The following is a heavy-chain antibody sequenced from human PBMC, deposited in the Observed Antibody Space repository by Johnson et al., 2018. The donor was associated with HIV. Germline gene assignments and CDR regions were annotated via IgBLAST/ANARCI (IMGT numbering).Heavy chain of an antibody. CDR2: IKQDGSSA. D-gene: IGHD2-15*01. Sequence: VQLVESGGGLIQPGGSLRLSCAASGFTVSSNYMSWVRQAPGKGLEWVANIKQDGSSAFYVDSVKGRFTISRDNSKNTLYLQMNSLRAEDTAVYYCAKDEEGYCSGGSCYANAFDIWGQGTLVIVSS. V-gene: IGHV3-7*01. CDR1: GFTVSSNY. J-gene: IGHJ3*02. CDR3: AKDEEGYCSGGSCYANAFDI.